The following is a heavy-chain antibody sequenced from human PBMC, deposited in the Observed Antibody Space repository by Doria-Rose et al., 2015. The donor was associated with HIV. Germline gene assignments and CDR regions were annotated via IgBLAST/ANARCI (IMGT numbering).Heavy chain of an antibody. J-gene: IGHJ4*02. CDR3: ARIKSSRWYHKYYFDF. D-gene: IGHD6-13*01. CDR2: MFSDDER. V-gene: IGHV2-26*01. Sequence: QVTLKESGPVLVKPAETLTLTCTVSGVSLSSPGMGVSWIRQPPGKALEWLANMFSDDERSYKTSLKSRLTISRDTSKSKVVLTRTDMDPVDTATYYCARIKSSRWYHKYYFDFWGQGTLVIVSA. CDR1: GVSLSSPGMG.